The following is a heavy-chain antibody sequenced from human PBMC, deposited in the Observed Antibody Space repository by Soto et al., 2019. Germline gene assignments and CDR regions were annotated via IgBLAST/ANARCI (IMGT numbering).Heavy chain of an antibody. Sequence: QVQLVQSGAEVKKPGSSVKVSCKASGGTFSSYAISWVRQAPGQGLEWMGGIIPIFGTANYAQKFQGRVTITADKSPSTAYMELSSLRSEDTAVYYCARGAEYCSGGSCYQALDYYGMDVWGQGTTVTVSS. CDR3: ARGAEYCSGGSCYQALDYYGMDV. CDR1: GGTFSSYA. D-gene: IGHD2-15*01. V-gene: IGHV1-69*06. CDR2: IIPIFGTA. J-gene: IGHJ6*02.